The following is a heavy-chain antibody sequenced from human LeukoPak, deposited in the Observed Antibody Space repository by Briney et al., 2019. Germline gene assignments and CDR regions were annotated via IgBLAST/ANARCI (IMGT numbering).Heavy chain of an antibody. D-gene: IGHD4-17*01. CDR1: GFTFSGYW. V-gene: IGHV3-74*01. Sequence: PGGSLRLSCAAPGFTFSGYWMHWVRQAPGKGLVWISRINSDGSTTNYAGSVKGRFTISRDNAKKTLYLQMNSLRAEDTAVYYCASRATVSTWAYYYYYMDVWGRGATVTVSS. CDR2: INSDGSTT. CDR3: ASRATVSTWAYYYYYMDV. J-gene: IGHJ6*03.